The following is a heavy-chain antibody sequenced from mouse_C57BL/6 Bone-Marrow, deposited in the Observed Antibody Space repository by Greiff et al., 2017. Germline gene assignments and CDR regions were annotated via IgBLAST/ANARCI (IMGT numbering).Heavy chain of an antibody. CDR3: ARRKSYYYGSSPWFAY. CDR1: GYTFTSYW. D-gene: IGHD1-1*01. CDR2: IHPNSGST. Sequence: QVQLQQPGAELVKPGASVKLSCKASGYTFTSYWMHWVKQRPGQGLEWIGMIHPNSGSTNYNEKFKSKATLTVDKSSSTAYMQLSSLTSEDSAVYYGARRKSYYYGSSPWFAYWGQGTLVTVSA. V-gene: IGHV1-64*01. J-gene: IGHJ3*01.